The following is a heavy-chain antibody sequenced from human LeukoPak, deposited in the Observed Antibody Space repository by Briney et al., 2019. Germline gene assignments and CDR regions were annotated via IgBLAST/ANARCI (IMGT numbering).Heavy chain of an antibody. Sequence: TSGTLSLTCAVSGGSISSSNWWSWVRQPPGKGLEWIGEIYHSGSTNYNPSLKSRVTISVDTSKNQFSLKLTSVTAADTAVYYCARHFGSGSKKYYFDYWGQGTLVTVSS. D-gene: IGHD3-10*01. CDR1: GGSISSSNW. CDR3: ARHFGSGSKKYYFDY. V-gene: IGHV4-4*02. J-gene: IGHJ4*02. CDR2: IYHSGST.